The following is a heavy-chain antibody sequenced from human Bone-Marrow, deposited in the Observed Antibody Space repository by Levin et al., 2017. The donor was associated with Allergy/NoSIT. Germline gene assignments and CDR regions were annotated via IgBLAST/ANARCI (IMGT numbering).Heavy chain of an antibody. CDR1: GGSLGNSY. CDR2: IYYTGRT. CDR3: ARRSGSGSYTWFDP. J-gene: IGHJ5*02. D-gene: IGHD3-10*01. V-gene: IGHV4-59*12. Sequence: SETLSLTCTLSGGSLGNSYWSWVRQPPGKGLEWIGYIYYTGRTEYNPSLKSRVTISVDTSKNQFSLMVISVTAADTAVYYCARRSGSGSYTWFDPWGQGTLVTVSS.